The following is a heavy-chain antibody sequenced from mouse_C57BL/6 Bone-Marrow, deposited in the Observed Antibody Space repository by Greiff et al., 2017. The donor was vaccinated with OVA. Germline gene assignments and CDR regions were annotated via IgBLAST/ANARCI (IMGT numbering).Heavy chain of an antibody. V-gene: IGHV1-42*01. D-gene: IGHD1-1*01. J-gene: IGHJ2*01. Sequence: EVQLQQSGPELVKPGASVKISCKASGYSFTGYYMNWVKQSPEKSLEWIGEINPSTGGTTYKQKFKAKATLTVDKSSNTPYMQIKSLTSEDTAVYYCARVFGTTVLADYWGQGTTLTVSS. CDR2: INPSTGGT. CDR3: ARVFGTTVLADY. CDR1: GYSFTGYY.